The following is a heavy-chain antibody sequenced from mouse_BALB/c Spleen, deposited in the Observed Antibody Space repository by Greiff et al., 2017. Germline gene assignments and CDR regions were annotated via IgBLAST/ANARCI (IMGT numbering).Heavy chain of an antibody. J-gene: IGHJ4*01. V-gene: IGHV5-17*02. CDR3: ARDSSGIPLDY. CDR2: ISSGSSTI. Sequence: DVMLVESGGGLVQPGGSRKLSCAASGFTFSSFGMHWVRQAPEKGLEWVAYISSGSSTIYYADTVKGRFTISRDNPKNTLFLQMTSLRSDDTAMYYCARDSSGIPLDYWGQGTSVTVSS. CDR1: GFTFSSFG. D-gene: IGHD3-2*01.